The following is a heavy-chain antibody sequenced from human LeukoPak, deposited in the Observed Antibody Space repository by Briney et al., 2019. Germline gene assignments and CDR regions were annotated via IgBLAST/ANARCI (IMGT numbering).Heavy chain of an antibody. Sequence: PGGSLRLSCAVSGFTFTNVWMNWVRQAPGKGLEWVGRIKNKDEDEKTDYAAPVKGRITISRDDSKATLFLQMNSLKMEDTAIDYCTTGIDYGGGYWGQGTLVSVSS. CDR2: IKNKDEDEKT. CDR3: TTGIDYGGGY. CDR1: GFTFTNVW. J-gene: IGHJ4*02. D-gene: IGHD3-16*01. V-gene: IGHV3-15*07.